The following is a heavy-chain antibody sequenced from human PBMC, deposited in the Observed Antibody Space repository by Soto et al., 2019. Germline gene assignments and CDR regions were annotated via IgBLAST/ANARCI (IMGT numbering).Heavy chain of an antibody. CDR2: IHHSGSI. V-gene: IGHV4-30-4*08. J-gene: IGHJ5*02. D-gene: IGHD3-10*01. Sequence: TLSLTCTVSGDSISSDYYHWTWIRQSPGKGLEWIGYIHHSGSILYNPSLKSRVTISVDTSKNQFSLHLTSVTAADTAVYYCARPSYYYGSGSRRVDWFDPWGQGTLVTVSS. CDR1: GDSISSDYYH. CDR3: ARPSYYYGSGSRRVDWFDP.